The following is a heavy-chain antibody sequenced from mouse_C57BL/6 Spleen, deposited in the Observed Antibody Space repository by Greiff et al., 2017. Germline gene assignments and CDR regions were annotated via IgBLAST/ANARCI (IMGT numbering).Heavy chain of an antibody. CDR1: GFTFSDYG. D-gene: IGHD1-1*01. CDR3: ARHYGNYVDV. V-gene: IGHV5-17*01. Sequence: EVKLVESGGGLVKPGGSLKLSCAASGFTFSDYGMHWVRQAPEKGLEWVAYISSGSSTIYYADTVKGRFTISRDNAKNTLFLQMTSLRSEDTAMYYCARHYGNYVDVWGTGTTVTVSS. J-gene: IGHJ1*03. CDR2: ISSGSSTI.